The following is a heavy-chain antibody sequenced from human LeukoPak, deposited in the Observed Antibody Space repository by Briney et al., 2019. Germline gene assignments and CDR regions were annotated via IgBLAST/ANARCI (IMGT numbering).Heavy chain of an antibody. D-gene: IGHD1-26*01. V-gene: IGHV4-34*01. CDR3: ARGRPRSLIVGTTRRSCAFDI. CDR1: GGSFSGYY. Sequence: SETLSLPCAVYGGSFSGYYWSWIRQPPGKGLEWIGEINHSGSTNYNPSLKSRVTISLNTSKSQFFLKLSSVTAADTAVFYCARGRPRSLIVGTTRRSCAFDIWGQGTMVTVSS. CDR2: INHSGST. J-gene: IGHJ3*02.